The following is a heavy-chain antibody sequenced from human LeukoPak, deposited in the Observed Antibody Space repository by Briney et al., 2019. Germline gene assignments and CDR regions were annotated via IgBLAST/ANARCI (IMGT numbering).Heavy chain of an antibody. CDR3: ARDYYNWFDP. CDR2: IYTSGST. V-gene: IGHV4-61*02. D-gene: IGHD3-10*01. J-gene: IGHJ5*02. Sequence: SETLSLTCTVSGGSISGGSYYWSWIRQPAGKELEWIGRIYTSGSTNYNPSLKSRVTISVDTSKNQFSLKLSSVTAADTAVYYCARDYYNWFDPWGQGTLVTVSS. CDR1: GGSISGGSYY.